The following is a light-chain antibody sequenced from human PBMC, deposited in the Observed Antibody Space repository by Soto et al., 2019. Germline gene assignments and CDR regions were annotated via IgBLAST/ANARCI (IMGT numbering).Light chain of an antibody. CDR2: GAS. CDR1: QSVSSSY. V-gene: IGKV3-20*01. Sequence: IVFTQSPGTLSLSPGERATLSCSASQSVSSSYLAWYQQKPGQAPRLLIYGASSRATGIPDRFSGSGSGTDFTLTISRLEPEDFAVYYCQQYGSSPTTFGQGTKVDI. CDR3: QQYGSSPTT. J-gene: IGKJ1*01.